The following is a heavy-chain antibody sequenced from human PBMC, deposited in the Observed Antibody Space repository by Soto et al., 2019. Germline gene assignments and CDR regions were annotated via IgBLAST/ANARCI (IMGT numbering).Heavy chain of an antibody. D-gene: IGHD3-3*01. J-gene: IGHJ6*02. CDR3: AGAFYYVFWSGYFRPYHYYGRDV. CDR2: TNPSGGST. Sequence: GASVKVSCKASGYTFTSYYMHWVRQAPGQGLEWMGITNPSGGSTSYAQKFQGRVTMTRDTSTSTVYMELSSLRSEDTAVYYCAGAFYYVFWSGYFRPYHYYGRDVWGQGTTVTVPS. V-gene: IGHV1-46*01. CDR1: GYTFTSYY.